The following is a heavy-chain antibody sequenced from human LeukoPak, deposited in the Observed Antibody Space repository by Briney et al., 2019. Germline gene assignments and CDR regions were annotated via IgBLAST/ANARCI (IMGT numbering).Heavy chain of an antibody. D-gene: IGHD6-25*01. V-gene: IGHV3-7*03. CDR3: ARSTVTAAGALDY. J-gene: IGHJ4*02. CDR1: GFTFSSYA. CDR2: IQQDGSET. Sequence: GGSLRLSCAASGFTFSSYAMSWVRQAPGKGLEWVAYIQQDGSETYYADSVKGRFTISRDNAKNSLHLQMNSLRADDTAIYYCARSTVTAAGALDYWGQGILVTVSS.